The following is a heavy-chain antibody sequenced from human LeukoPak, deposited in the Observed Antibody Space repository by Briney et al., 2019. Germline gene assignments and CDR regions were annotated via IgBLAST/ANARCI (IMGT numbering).Heavy chain of an antibody. CDR1: GGSISSYY. V-gene: IGHV4-59*01. CDR3: ARVVEGATDY. CDR2: IYYSGST. J-gene: IGHJ4*02. Sequence: SETLSLTCTVSGGSISSYYWSWIRQPPGKGLEWIGYIYYSGSTNYNPSLKSRVTISVDTSKNQFSLKLSSVTAADTAVYYCARVVEGATDYWSQGTLVTVSS. D-gene: IGHD1-26*01.